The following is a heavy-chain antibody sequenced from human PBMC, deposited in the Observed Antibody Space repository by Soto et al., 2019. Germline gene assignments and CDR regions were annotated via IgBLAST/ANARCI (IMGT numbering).Heavy chain of an antibody. D-gene: IGHD3-3*01. CDR1: GGSISSGDYY. CDR2: IYYSGST. J-gene: IGHJ5*02. CDR3: ARTYYDFWSGPSRTGVGWFDP. Sequence: QVQLQESGPGLVKPSQTLSLTCTVSGGSISSGDYYWSWIRQPPGKGLEWIGYIYYSGSTYYNPSLKSRVTISVDTSKNQFALKLSSVTAADTAVYYCARTYYDFWSGPSRTGVGWFDPWGQGTLVTVSS. V-gene: IGHV4-30-4*01.